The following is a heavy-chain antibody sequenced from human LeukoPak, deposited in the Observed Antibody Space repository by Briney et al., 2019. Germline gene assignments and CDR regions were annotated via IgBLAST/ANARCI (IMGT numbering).Heavy chain of an antibody. D-gene: IGHD1-26*01. CDR2: IKQDGSEK. V-gene: IGHV3-7*05. CDR1: GFTFSSYW. CDR3: ARGSIVGAPNY. J-gene: IGHJ4*02. Sequence: PGGSLGLSCAASGFTFSSYWMSWVRQAPGKGLEWVANIKQDGSEKYYVDSVKGRFTISRDNAKNSLYLQMNSLRAEDTAVYYCARGSIVGAPNYWGQGTLVTVSS.